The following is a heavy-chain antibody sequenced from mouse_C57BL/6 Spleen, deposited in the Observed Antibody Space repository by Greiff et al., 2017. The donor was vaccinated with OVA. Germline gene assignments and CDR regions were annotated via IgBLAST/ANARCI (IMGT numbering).Heavy chain of an antibody. CDR2: FYPGSGSI. J-gene: IGHJ1*03. Sequence: VKLQQSGAELVKPGASVKLSCKASGYTFTEYTIHWVKQRSGQGLEWIGWFYPGSGSIKYNEKFKDKATLTADKSSSTVYMELSRLTSEDSAVYFCARHEEDLYYGNWYFDVWGTGTTVTVSS. D-gene: IGHD2-1*01. CDR3: ARHEEDLYYGNWYFDV. CDR1: GYTFTEYT. V-gene: IGHV1-62-2*01.